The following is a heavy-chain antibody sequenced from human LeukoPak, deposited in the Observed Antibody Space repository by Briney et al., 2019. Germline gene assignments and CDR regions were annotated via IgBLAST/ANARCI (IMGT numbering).Heavy chain of an antibody. CDR3: AGWHYGSTSFDY. Sequence: SETLSLTRTVSRGSVSSYSWSWIRQPPGEGLEWIGYIHYSGSTNYNPSLKRRATLSIDTTKTKFSPKVSSVTSAATAVLSFAGWHYGSTSFDYWGQGTPVTVSS. J-gene: IGHJ4*02. D-gene: IGHD3-10*01. CDR2: IHYSGST. CDR1: RGSVSSYS. V-gene: IGHV4-59*02.